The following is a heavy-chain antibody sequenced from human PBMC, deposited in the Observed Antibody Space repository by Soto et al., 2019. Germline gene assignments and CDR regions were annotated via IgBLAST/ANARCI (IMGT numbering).Heavy chain of an antibody. CDR3: AKDRRAGGNYGFYSDF. J-gene: IGHJ4*02. Sequence: GGSLRLSCAASGFTFSSYGMTWVRQAPGKGLEWVSFSSATGAGTYYADSVKGRFTISRDNSKNTLYLQMSSLRADDTAVYYCAKDRRAGGNYGFYSDFWGQGALVTVSS. V-gene: IGHV3-23*01. D-gene: IGHD1-7*01. CDR2: SSATGAGT. CDR1: GFTFSSYG.